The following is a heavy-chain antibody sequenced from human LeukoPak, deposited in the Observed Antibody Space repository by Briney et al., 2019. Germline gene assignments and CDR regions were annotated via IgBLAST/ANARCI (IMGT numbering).Heavy chain of an antibody. CDR1: GGSISSYY. J-gene: IGHJ3*02. CDR3: ARLVSDYGGNSDAFDI. V-gene: IGHV4-59*01. D-gene: IGHD4-23*01. CDR2: IYYSGST. Sequence: KPSETLSLTCTVSGGSISSYYWSWIRQPPGKGLEWIGYIYYSGSTNYNPSLKSRVTISVDTSKNQFSLKLSSVTAADTAVYYCARLVSDYGGNSDAFDIWGQGTMVTVSS.